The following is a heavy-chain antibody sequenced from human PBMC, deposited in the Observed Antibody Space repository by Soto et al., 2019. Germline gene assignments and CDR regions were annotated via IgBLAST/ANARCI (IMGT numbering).Heavy chain of an antibody. CDR3: ATIRPGYDFWSGYPLPY. J-gene: IGHJ4*02. Sequence: PGGSLRLSXAASGFTFSSYAMSWVRQAPGKGLEWVSAISGSGGSTYYADSVKGRFTISRDNSKSTLYLQMNSLRAEDTAVYYCATIRPGYDFWSGYPLPYWGQGTLVTVSS. D-gene: IGHD3-3*01. CDR2: ISGSGGST. CDR1: GFTFSSYA. V-gene: IGHV3-23*01.